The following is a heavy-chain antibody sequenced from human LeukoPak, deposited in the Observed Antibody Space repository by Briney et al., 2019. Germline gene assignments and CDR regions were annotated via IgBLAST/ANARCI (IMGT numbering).Heavy chain of an antibody. V-gene: IGHV1-2*02. CDR2: INPNSGGT. Sequence: ASVKVSCKASGYTFTGYYMHWVRQAPGQGLEWMGWINPNSGGTNYAQKLQGRGTMTRDKSISTAYMELSRLRSDDTAVYYCARAHVKWLRFGSPYNWFDPWGQGTLVTVSS. J-gene: IGHJ5*02. CDR1: GYTFTGYY. CDR3: ARAHVKWLRFGSPYNWFDP. D-gene: IGHD5-12*01.